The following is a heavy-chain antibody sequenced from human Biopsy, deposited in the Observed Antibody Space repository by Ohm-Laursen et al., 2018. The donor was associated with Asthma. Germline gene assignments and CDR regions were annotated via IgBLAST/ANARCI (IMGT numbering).Heavy chain of an antibody. D-gene: IGHD3-10*01. V-gene: IGHV3-30*03. J-gene: IGHJ4*02. CDR3: ARGLDYSGRSGFDY. CDR2: MSYDGSIK. Sequence: SLRLSCAASGFTFSHYNMNWVRQAPGKGLEWVALMSYDGSIKDYADSVKGRFTISRDNSMNTLYLHMNSLRVEDTAVYYCARGLDYSGRSGFDYWGQGTLVTVSS. CDR1: GFTFSHYN.